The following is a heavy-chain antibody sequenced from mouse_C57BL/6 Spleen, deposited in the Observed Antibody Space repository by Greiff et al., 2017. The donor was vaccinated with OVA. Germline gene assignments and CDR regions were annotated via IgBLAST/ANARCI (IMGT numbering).Heavy chain of an antibody. CDR2: IYPGDGDT. D-gene: IGHD4-1*01. CDR3: ARELGLDY. J-gene: IGHJ2*01. Sequence: QVQLQQSGPELVKPGASVKISCKASGYAFSSSWMNWVKQRPGKGLEWIGRIYPGDGDTNYNGKFKGKATLTADKSSSTAYMQLSSLTSEDSAVYFCARELGLDYWGQSTTLTVSS. V-gene: IGHV1-82*01. CDR1: GYAFSSSW.